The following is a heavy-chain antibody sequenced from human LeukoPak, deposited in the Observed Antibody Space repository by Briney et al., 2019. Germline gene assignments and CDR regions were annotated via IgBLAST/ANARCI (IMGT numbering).Heavy chain of an antibody. CDR1: GGSFSGYY. CDR2: INHSGST. Sequence: KPSETLSLTCAVYGGSFSGYYWSWIRQPPGKGLEWMGEINHSGSTNYNPSLKSRVTISVDTSKNQVSLRLSSATAADTAVYYCARHLGTLYTAFDYWGQGTLVTVSS. V-gene: IGHV4-34*01. CDR3: ARHLGTLYTAFDY. D-gene: IGHD1-1*01. J-gene: IGHJ4*02.